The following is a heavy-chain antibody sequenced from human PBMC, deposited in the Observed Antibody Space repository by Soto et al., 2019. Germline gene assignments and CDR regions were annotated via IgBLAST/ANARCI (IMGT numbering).Heavy chain of an antibody. CDR1: TYTFSSHA. CDR2: VNNNGDKT. D-gene: IGHD3-3*01. V-gene: IGHV3-23*01. CDR3: AREVAYFQSGAFVS. Sequence: GGSLRLSCEGSTYTFSSHAMSWVRQAPGKGLEWVSTVNNNGDKTYYADSVKGRFTITRDNSKNTLNLQMNSLGVEDTAIYYCAREVAYFQSGAFVSWGQGTLVTVSS. J-gene: IGHJ4*02.